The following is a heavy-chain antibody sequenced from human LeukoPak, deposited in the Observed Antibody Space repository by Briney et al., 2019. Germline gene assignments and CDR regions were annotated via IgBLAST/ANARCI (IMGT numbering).Heavy chain of an antibody. V-gene: IGHV3-23*01. CDR2: ISGSGGST. Sequence: GGSLRLSCAASGFTFSSYATSWVRQAPGKGLEWVSAISGSGGSTYYADSVKGRFTISRDNSKNTLYLQMNSLRAEDTAVYYCAKPDTYYYDSSGYYYWGQGTLVTVSS. CDR3: AKPDTYYYDSSGYYY. CDR1: GFTFSSYA. J-gene: IGHJ4*02. D-gene: IGHD3-22*01.